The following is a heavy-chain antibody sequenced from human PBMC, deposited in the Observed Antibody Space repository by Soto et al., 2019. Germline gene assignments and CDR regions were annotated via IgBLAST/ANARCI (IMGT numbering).Heavy chain of an antibody. D-gene: IGHD6-19*01. V-gene: IGHV3-23*01. CDR2: MSYRGDEI. Sequence: GGSLRLSFVASGFTLRTLAMGWFRQAPGKGLEWFAVMSYRGDEIYYADSVKGRFTISRDNSENTLYLQMSSLRAEDTAVYYCAKDAARTSGWYYFDYWGQGTLVTVSS. CDR3: AKDAARTSGWYYFDY. CDR1: GFTLRTLA. J-gene: IGHJ4*02.